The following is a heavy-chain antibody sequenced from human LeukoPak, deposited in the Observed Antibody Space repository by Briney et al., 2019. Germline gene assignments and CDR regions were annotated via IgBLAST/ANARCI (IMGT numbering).Heavy chain of an antibody. V-gene: IGHV3-33*01. J-gene: IGHJ4*02. Sequence: PGRSLRLSCAASGFTFSSYGMHWVRQAPGKGLEWVAVIWYDGSNKYYADSVKGRFTISRDNSKNTLYLQMNSLRAEDTAVYYCARPRYSSSWYYFDYWGQGTLATVSS. CDR3: ARPRYSSSWYYFDY. CDR2: IWYDGSNK. D-gene: IGHD6-13*01. CDR1: GFTFSSYG.